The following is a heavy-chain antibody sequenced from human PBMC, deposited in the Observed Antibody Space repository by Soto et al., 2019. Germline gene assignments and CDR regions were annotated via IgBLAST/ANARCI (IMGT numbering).Heavy chain of an antibody. V-gene: IGHV3-53*04. CDR1: GGSISSNY. Sequence: ETLSLTCTVSGGSISSNYMSWVRQAPGKGLEWVSVIYSGGSTYYADSVKGRFTISRHNSKNTLYLQMNSLRAEDTAVYYCARSPFLPPVFDYWGQGTLVTVSS. CDR2: IYSGGST. CDR3: ARSPFLPPVFDY. D-gene: IGHD2-2*01. J-gene: IGHJ4*02.